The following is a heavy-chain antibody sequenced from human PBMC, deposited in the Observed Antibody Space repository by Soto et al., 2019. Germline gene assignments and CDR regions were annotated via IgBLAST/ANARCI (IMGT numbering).Heavy chain of an antibody. V-gene: IGHV1-69*02. CDR1: GGTFRNYP. CDR3: ARGPLVVLNYFES. Sequence: QVQLVQSGTEVKKPGSSVKVSSKASGGTFRNYPINWVRQAPGQGLEWMGSIYPLTDIPDYAQNFQARLTISADKSTSTAYMELSSLTSDDTAMYFCARGPLVVLNYFESWGQGTLVTVSS. CDR2: IYPLTDIP. J-gene: IGHJ4*02.